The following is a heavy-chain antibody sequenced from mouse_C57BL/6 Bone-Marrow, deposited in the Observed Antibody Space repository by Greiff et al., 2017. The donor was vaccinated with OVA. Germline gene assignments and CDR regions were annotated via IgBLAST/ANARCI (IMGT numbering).Heavy chain of an antibody. CDR3: ARESFYAMDY. CDR1: GYTFTSYW. Sequence: QVQLQQPGAELVKPGASVKLSCTASGYTFTSYWMQWVKQRPGQGLEWIGEIDPSDSYTNYNQKFKGKATLTVDTSSSTAYMQLSSLTSEDSAVYYCARESFYAMDYWGQGTAVTVSS. J-gene: IGHJ4*01. V-gene: IGHV1-50*01. CDR2: IDPSDSYT.